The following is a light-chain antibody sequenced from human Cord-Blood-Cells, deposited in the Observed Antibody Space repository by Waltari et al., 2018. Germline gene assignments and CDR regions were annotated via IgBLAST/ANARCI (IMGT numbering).Light chain of an antibody. V-gene: IGLV1-47*01. CDR2: RNN. J-gene: IGLJ2*01. Sequence: QSVLTQPPSASGTPGQRVTISCSGRSSTIGRNYVYWYQQLPGTAPKLLIYRNNQRPSGVPDRFSGSKSGTSASLAISGLRSEDEADYYCAAWDDSLSAVVFGGGTKLTVL. CDR3: AAWDDSLSAVV. CDR1: SSTIGRNY.